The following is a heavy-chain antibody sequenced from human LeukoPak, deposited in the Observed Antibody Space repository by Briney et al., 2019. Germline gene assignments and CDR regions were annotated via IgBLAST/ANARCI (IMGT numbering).Heavy chain of an antibody. CDR3: ARDPARNAFDI. CDR1: GFTFSSYW. V-gene: IGHV3-53*01. CDR2: IYSGGST. Sequence: GGSLRLSCAASGFTFSSYWMSWVRQAPGKGLEWVSLIYSGGSTYYAGSVQGRFTISRDNSKNTLYLRMNSLRAEDTAVYYCARDPARNAFDIWGQGTMVTVSS. J-gene: IGHJ3*02.